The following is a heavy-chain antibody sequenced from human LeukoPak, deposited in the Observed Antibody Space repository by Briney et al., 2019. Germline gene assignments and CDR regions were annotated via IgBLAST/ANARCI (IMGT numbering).Heavy chain of an antibody. Sequence: GGSLRLSCAASGFSFSDYWMSWLRQPPAKGLEWVANINKVDSEKFYVDSVKGRFTITRDNAKNSMHLQLSSLRAEDTAVYYCAKYSYGSGTSFDPWGQGTLVTVSS. V-gene: IGHV3-7*01. D-gene: IGHD3-10*01. CDR1: GFSFSDYW. CDR3: AKYSYGSGTSFDP. CDR2: INKVDSEK. J-gene: IGHJ5*02.